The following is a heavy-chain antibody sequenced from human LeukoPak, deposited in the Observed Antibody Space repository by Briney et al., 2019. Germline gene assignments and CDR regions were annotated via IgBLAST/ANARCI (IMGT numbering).Heavy chain of an antibody. V-gene: IGHV4-59*08. D-gene: IGHD3-9*01. CDR1: GGSISSYY. CDR3: ARLGYYDILTGYYRDY. Sequence: PSETLSLTCTVSGGSISSYYWSWIRQPPGKGLEWSGYIYYSGSTNYNPSLKSRVTISVDTSKNPFSLKLSSVTAADTAVYYCARLGYYDILTGYYRDYWGQGTLVTVSS. J-gene: IGHJ4*02. CDR2: IYYSGST.